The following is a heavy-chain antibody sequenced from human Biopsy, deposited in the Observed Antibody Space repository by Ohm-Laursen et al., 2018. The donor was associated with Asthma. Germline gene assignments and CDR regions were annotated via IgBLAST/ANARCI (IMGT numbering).Heavy chain of an antibody. V-gene: IGHV1-3*01. Sequence: ASVKVSCKVSGYTFTSYAMHWVRQAPGQRLEWMGWINAGNGNTKYSQKFQGRVTITRNTSASTAYMELSSLRSEDTAVYYCARPYYDSSGYYYENLSFDYWGQGTLVTVSS. CDR1: GYTFTSYA. CDR2: INAGNGNT. CDR3: ARPYYDSSGYYYENLSFDY. D-gene: IGHD3-22*01. J-gene: IGHJ4*02.